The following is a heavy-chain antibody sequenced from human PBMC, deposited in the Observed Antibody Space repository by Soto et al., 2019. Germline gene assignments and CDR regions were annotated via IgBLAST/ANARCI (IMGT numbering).Heavy chain of an antibody. J-gene: IGHJ5*02. CDR2: IIPIFGTA. CDR3: ATDATFAVISALAP. CDR1: GGTFSSYA. D-gene: IGHD3-10*01. Sequence: QVQLVQSGAEVKKPGSSVKVSCKASGGTFSSYAISWVRQAPGQGLEWMGGIIPIFGTANYAQKFQGRDRITADESTRTAYMERSSVRSEDTAVYYCATDATFAVISALAPWGQETLFTVSP. V-gene: IGHV1-69*01.